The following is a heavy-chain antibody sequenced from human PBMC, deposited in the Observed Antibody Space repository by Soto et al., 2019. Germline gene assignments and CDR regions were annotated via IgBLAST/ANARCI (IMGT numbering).Heavy chain of an antibody. D-gene: IGHD5-18*01. V-gene: IGHV5-51*01. CDR1: GYSFTNYW. J-gene: IGHJ4*02. CDR2: VYPGDSDN. CDR3: AGPGYSSQDY. Sequence: GESLKISCKASGYSFTNYWIGWVRQMPGKGLEWMGIVYPGDSDNRYSPSFQGHVTISADKSNNTLYLQMKSLRAGDTAVYYCAGPGYSSQDYWGQGALVTVSS.